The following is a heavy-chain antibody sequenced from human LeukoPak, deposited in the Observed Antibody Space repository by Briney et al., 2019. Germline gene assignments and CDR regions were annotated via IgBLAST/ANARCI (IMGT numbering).Heavy chain of an antibody. J-gene: IGHJ4*02. CDR1: GFTFSSYA. V-gene: IGHV3-23*01. CDR3: AKAGAIHYDFWSGYYFDY. CDR2: ISGSGGST. Sequence: GGSLRLSCAASGFTFSSYAMSWVRQAPGKGLEWVSAISGSGGSTYYADSVKGRLTISRDNSKNTLYLQMNSLRAEDTAVYYCAKAGAIHYDFWSGYYFDYWGQGTLVTVSS. D-gene: IGHD3-3*01.